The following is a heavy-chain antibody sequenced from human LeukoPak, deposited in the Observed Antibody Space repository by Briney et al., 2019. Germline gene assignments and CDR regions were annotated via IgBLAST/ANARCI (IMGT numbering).Heavy chain of an antibody. CDR1: GFTFTSSA. CDR3: ATGFSRTWYFDL. Sequence: SVKVSCKASGFTFTSSAMQWVRQARGQRLEWIGWSVVGSGNTNYAQKFQERVTITRDKSTSTAYMELSSLRSEDTAVYYCATGFSRTWYFDLWGRGTLVTVSS. J-gene: IGHJ2*01. V-gene: IGHV1-58*02. CDR2: SVVGSGNT.